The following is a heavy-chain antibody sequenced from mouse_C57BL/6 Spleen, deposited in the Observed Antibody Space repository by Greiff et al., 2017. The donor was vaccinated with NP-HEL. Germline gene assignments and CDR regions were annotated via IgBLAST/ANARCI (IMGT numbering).Heavy chain of an antibody. V-gene: IGHV14-2*01. CDR1: GFNIKDYY. Sequence: VQLKESGAELVKPGASVKLSCTASGFNIKDYYMHWVKQRTEQGLEWIGRIDPEDGETKYAPKFQGKATITADTSSNTAYLQLSSLTSEDTAVYYCARHDYYGSSYWYFDVWGTGTTVTVSS. J-gene: IGHJ1*03. CDR3: ARHDYYGSSYWYFDV. D-gene: IGHD1-1*01. CDR2: IDPEDGET.